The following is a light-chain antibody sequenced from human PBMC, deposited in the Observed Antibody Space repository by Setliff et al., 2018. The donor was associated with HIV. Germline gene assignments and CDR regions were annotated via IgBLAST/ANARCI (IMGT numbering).Light chain of an antibody. CDR3: CSYVGSYSYV. CDR1: SSDVGAYDY. V-gene: IGLV2-11*01. Sequence: QSVLTQPRSVSGSPGQSVTFSCTGSSSDVGAYDYVSWYQQRPGKAPKLVIYDVTKRPSGVPDRFSGSKSGNTASLTISGLQSEDEADYYCCSYVGSYSYVFGSGTKATVL. J-gene: IGLJ1*01. CDR2: DVT.